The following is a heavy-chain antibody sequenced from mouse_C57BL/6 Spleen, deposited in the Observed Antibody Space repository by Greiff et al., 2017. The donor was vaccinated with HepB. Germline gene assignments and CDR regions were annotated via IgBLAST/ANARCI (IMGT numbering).Heavy chain of an antibody. Sequence: QVQLQQPGAELVKPGASVKLSCKASGYTFTSYWMHWVKQRPGRGLEWIGRIDPNSGGTKYNEKFKSKATLTVDKPSSTAYMQLSSLTSEDSAVYYCARSGPLLYYYGSSSYWYFDVWGTGTTVTVSS. J-gene: IGHJ1*03. V-gene: IGHV1-72*01. CDR3: ARSGPLLYYYGSSSYWYFDV. CDR2: IDPNSGGT. CDR1: GYTFTSYW. D-gene: IGHD1-1*01.